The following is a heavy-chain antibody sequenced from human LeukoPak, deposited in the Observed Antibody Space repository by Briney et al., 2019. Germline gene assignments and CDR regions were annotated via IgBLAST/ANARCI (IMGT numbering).Heavy chain of an antibody. Sequence: PGGSLRLSCAASGFTFSNYGMHWVRQAPGKGLEWVAVISYDGSNKYYADSVKGRFTFSRDNSKNTLYLQMSSLRAEDTAVYYCARDGPTLYYDFWSGYYPSFDYWGQGTLVTVSS. CDR2: ISYDGSNK. J-gene: IGHJ4*02. D-gene: IGHD3-3*01. CDR3: ARDGPTLYYDFWSGYYPSFDY. CDR1: GFTFSNYG. V-gene: IGHV3-30*03.